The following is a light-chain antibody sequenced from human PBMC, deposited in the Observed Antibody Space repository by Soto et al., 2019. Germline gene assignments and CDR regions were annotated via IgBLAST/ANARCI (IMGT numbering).Light chain of an antibody. CDR2: GAS. J-gene: IGKJ4*01. V-gene: IGKV3-15*01. Sequence: IVLTQSPGTLSLSPGERSTLSCRASQSVSSSYLAWYQHKPGQAPRLLIYGASSRATGIPTRFSGSGSGTEFTLTIDSLQSEDFAIYFCQQYNNWPGTFGGGTKVDI. CDR3: QQYNNWPGT. CDR1: QSVSSSY.